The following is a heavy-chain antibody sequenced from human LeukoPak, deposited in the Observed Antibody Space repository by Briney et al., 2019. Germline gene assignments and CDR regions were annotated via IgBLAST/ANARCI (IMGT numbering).Heavy chain of an antibody. Sequence: GGSLRLSCAASGFTFSSYWMHWVRQAPGKGLVWVSRINSDGSSTSYADSVKGRFTISRDNSKNTLYLQMNNLRVDDTAIYYCAKGGYWGQGTLVTVSS. CDR3: AKGGY. V-gene: IGHV3-74*01. CDR1: GFTFSSYW. CDR2: INSDGSST. J-gene: IGHJ4*02.